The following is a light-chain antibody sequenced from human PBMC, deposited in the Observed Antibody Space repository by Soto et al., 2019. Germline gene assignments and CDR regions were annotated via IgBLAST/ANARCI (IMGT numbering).Light chain of an antibody. CDR3: QQRSNWPPLT. J-gene: IGKJ4*01. CDR2: DAS. V-gene: IGKV3-11*01. Sequence: EIVLTQSPATLSLSPGGRGTLSCRGSQSVSSYLAWYQQKPGQAPRLLIYDASNRATGIPARFSGSGSGTDFTLTISSLEPEDFAVYYCQQRSNWPPLTFGGGTKVDIK. CDR1: QSVSSY.